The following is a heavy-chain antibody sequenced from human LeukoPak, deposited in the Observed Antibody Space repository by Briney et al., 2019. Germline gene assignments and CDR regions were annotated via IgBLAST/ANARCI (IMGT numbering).Heavy chain of an antibody. Sequence: SETLSLTCTVSGGSISNYYWSWIRQPPGKGLEWVGYISYSGSTNYNPSLKSRVTISVDTSKNQFSLRLSSVTAADTAVYYCARVTGYVMEDYFDYWGQGTLVTVSS. CDR2: ISYSGST. J-gene: IGHJ4*02. V-gene: IGHV4-59*01. CDR3: ARVTGYVMEDYFDY. D-gene: IGHD6-13*01. CDR1: GGSISNYY.